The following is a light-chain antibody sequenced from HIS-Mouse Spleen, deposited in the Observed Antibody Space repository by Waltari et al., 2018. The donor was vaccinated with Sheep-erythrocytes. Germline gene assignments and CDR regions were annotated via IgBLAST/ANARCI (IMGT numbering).Light chain of an antibody. V-gene: IGKV1-9*01. CDR3: QQLNSYPALT. CDR2: AAS. CDR1: QGISSY. Sequence: DIQLTQSPSFLSASVGDRVTITCRASQGISSYLACYQQKPGKAPKLLIYAASTLQSRVPSRFSGSGSETEFTLTISSLQPEDFATYYCQQLNSYPALTFGGGTKVEIK. J-gene: IGKJ4*02.